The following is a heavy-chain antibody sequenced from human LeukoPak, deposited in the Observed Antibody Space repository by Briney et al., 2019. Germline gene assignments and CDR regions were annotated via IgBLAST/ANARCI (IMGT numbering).Heavy chain of an antibody. D-gene: IGHD5-12*01. Sequence: PSETLSLTCTVSGDSISGYRWNWIRQPPGKRLEWIGFIYYSGSTNYNPSLKSRVTISVDTSKNQFSLKLSSVTAADTAVYYCARAGLRDAFDIWGQGTMVTVSS. J-gene: IGHJ3*02. CDR1: GDSISGYR. V-gene: IGHV4-59*01. CDR2: IYYSGST. CDR3: ARAGLRDAFDI.